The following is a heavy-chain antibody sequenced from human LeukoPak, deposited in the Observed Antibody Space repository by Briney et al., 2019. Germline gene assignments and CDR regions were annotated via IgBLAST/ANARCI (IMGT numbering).Heavy chain of an antibody. CDR1: EFTFTNYA. D-gene: IGHD3-22*01. V-gene: IGHV3-23*01. CDR3: ARNRHDSARLPFDP. Sequence: GGSLRLSCAASEFTFTNYAMSWARQAPGEGLEWVSAISSSGAVTSYANSVRGRFTISRDNSKNTVYLQTNSLTAEDTAIYYCARNRHDSARLPFDPWGQGTLVTVSS. CDR2: ISSSGAVT. J-gene: IGHJ5*02.